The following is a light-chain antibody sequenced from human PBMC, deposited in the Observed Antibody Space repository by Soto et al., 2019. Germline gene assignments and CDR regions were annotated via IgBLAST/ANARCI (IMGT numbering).Light chain of an antibody. CDR2: EVS. J-gene: IGLJ2*01. Sequence: QSALTQPASVSGSPGQSITISCSGTSSDIGDYSYVSWYQQHPGKAPKLMIYEVSNRPSGISSRFSGSKSGNTASLTISGLQAEDEADYYCSSYAATSTPVVFGGGTKLTVL. CDR1: SSDIGDYSY. CDR3: SSYAATSTPVV. V-gene: IGLV2-14*01.